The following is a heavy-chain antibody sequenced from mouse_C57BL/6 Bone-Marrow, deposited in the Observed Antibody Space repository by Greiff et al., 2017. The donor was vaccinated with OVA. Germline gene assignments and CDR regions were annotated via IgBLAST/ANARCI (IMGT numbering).Heavy chain of an antibody. CDR1: GFTFSSYA. V-gene: IGHV5-4*01. Sequence: EVKLMESGGGLVKPGGSLKLSCAASGFTFSSYAMSWVRQTPEKRLEWVATISDGGSYTYYPDNVTGRFTISRDNAKNNLYLQMSHLKSEDTAMYYCARETIYYGNYRYAMDYWGQGTSATVSS. CDR2: ISDGGSYT. J-gene: IGHJ4*01. CDR3: ARETIYYGNYRYAMDY. D-gene: IGHD2-1*01.